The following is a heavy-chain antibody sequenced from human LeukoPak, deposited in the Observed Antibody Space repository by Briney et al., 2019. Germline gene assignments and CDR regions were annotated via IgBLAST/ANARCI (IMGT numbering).Heavy chain of an antibody. Sequence: GGSLRLSCAASGFTLSSYSMSWVRQAPGKGLERVSSISSSVSYIYYADSVKGRFTISRDNANNSLYLQMNSLRAEDTAVYYCARFAWSTGYYHEYWGQGTLVTVSS. CDR1: GFTLSSYS. CDR3: ARFAWSTGYYHEY. J-gene: IGHJ4*02. V-gene: IGHV3-21*01. CDR2: ISSSVSYI. D-gene: IGHD3-22*01.